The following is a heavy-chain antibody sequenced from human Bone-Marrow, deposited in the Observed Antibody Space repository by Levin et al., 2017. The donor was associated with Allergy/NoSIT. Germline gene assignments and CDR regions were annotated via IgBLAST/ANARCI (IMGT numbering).Heavy chain of an antibody. CDR2: VHSSGST. D-gene: IGHD6-19*01. CDR1: GGSISRHY. CDR3: ARGFEQGLVFPGWLDP. Sequence: SETLSLTCTVSGGSISRHYWSWIRQPPGRGLEWIGFVHSSGSTKYNPSLKSRVTLSVDTSKNQFSLKLNSATAADTAVYYCARGFEQGLVFPGWLDPWGQGTLVTVSS. V-gene: IGHV4-59*11. J-gene: IGHJ5*02.